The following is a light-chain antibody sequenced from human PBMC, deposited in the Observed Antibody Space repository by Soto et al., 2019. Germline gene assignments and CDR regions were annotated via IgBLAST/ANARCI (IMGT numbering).Light chain of an antibody. CDR2: DVS. CDR1: TNDVGAYNY. J-gene: IGLJ2*01. Sequence: QSVLTQPASVSGSPGQSITISCSGTTNDVGAYNYVSWYQHHPGKAPRFIIYDVSGRPSGVSNRFSGSKSGNTASLTISGLQAEDEADYYCTSYTASDTLVFGGGTKLTVL. V-gene: IGLV2-14*03. CDR3: TSYTASDTLV.